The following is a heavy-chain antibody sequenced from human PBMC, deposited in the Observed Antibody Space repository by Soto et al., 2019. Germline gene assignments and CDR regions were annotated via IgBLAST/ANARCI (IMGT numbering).Heavy chain of an antibody. Sequence: PGGSLRLSSKASGFIFSTYWMSWVRQAPGKGLEWVANIKQDGSEKYYVDSVKGRFTISRDNAKNSLYLQMISLRAEDTAVYYCAKDVAVAGRYYYYYGMDVWGQGTTVTVSS. J-gene: IGHJ6*02. V-gene: IGHV3-7*01. CDR1: GFIFSTYW. D-gene: IGHD6-19*01. CDR2: IKQDGSEK. CDR3: AKDVAVAGRYYYYYGMDV.